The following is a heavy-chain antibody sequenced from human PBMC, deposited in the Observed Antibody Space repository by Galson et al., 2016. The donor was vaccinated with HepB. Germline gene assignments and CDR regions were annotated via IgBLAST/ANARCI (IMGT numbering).Heavy chain of an antibody. CDR2: ITTSGDRT. CDR3: AKDRCGAYPDYFDY. J-gene: IGHJ4*02. V-gene: IGHV3-23*01. CDR1: GFTFSSYA. Sequence: SLRLSCAASGFTFSSYAMTWVRQAPGKGLEWVSGITTSGDRTLSADSVKGRFTVSRDNSKNTLFLQMNGLRAEDTAVYYCAKDRCGAYPDYFDYWGQGTLVTVS. D-gene: IGHD2-21*01.